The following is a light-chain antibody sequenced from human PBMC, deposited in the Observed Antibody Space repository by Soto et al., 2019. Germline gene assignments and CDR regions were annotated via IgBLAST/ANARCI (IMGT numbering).Light chain of an antibody. CDR2: AAS. CDR3: QKYNSDPWT. V-gene: IGKV1-27*01. Sequence: DLQMTQSPSSLSASVGDRVTITCRASQGISDYLAWYQQKPGKVPILLIYAASTLQSGVPSRFSGSGSGTDFTLTISSLQPEDVATYYCQKYNSDPWTFGQGTKVEIK. J-gene: IGKJ1*01. CDR1: QGISDY.